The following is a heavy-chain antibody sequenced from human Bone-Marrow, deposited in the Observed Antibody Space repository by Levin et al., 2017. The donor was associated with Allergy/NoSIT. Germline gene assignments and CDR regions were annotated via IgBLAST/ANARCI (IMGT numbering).Heavy chain of an antibody. J-gene: IGHJ5*02. D-gene: IGHD3-9*01. Sequence: SQTPSLTCAVSCDSISSGDYSWLWIRQPPGKGLEWIGHAYHTGSTYYSPSLKSRVTISVARSKNQFSLQLSSVTAADTAVYYCAAQRNFAYVTWGQGTLVTVSS. V-gene: IGHV4-30-2*01. CDR3: AAQRNFAYVT. CDR2: AYHTGST. CDR1: CDSISSGDYS.